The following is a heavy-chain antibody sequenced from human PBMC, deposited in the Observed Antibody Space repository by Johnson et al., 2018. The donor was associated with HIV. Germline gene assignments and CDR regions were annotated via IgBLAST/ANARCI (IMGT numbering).Heavy chain of an antibody. V-gene: IGHV3-30*18. CDR3: AKSCNWGPLTLDAFDS. CDR2: ISYDGSIK. CDR1: GFTFSSYG. D-gene: IGHD7-27*01. J-gene: IGHJ3*02. Sequence: QVQLVESGGGVVQPGRSLRLSCAVSGFTFSSYGMHWVRQAPGKGLEWVAVISYDGSIKYYVDSLKGRFTISSDNSKNTLYLQMNSLRPEDTALYYCAKSCNWGPLTLDAFDSWGQGTKVTVSS.